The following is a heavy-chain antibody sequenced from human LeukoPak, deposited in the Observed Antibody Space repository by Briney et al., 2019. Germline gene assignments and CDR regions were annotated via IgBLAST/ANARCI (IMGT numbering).Heavy chain of an antibody. V-gene: IGHV4-34*01. J-gene: IGHJ4*02. D-gene: IGHD3-22*01. CDR3: AREAGSYDSSGYYSLYYSFDY. CDR2: INHGARA. Sequence: SETLSLTCAVYGESFKNYYLSWIRQSPGKGLEWIGEINHGARASYNPSLKSRVTISVDTSKNQFSLKLTSVTAADTAVYYCAREAGSYDSSGYYSLYYSFDYWGQGTLVTVSS. CDR1: GESFKNYY.